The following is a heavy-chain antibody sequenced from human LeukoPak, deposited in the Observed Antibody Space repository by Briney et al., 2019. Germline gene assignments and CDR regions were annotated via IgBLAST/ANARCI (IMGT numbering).Heavy chain of an antibody. CDR2: IYYSGST. J-gene: IGHJ4*02. CDR1: GGSISSYY. V-gene: IGHV4-59*08. Sequence: PSETLSLTCIVSGGSISSYYWSWIRQPPAKGLEWIGYIYYSGSTYYNPSLKSRVTISVDTSRNQFSLKLSSVSAADTAVYYCARYSGMGYSPGTYSNSWGQGTRVTVSS. D-gene: IGHD1-26*01. CDR3: ARYSGMGYSPGTYSNS.